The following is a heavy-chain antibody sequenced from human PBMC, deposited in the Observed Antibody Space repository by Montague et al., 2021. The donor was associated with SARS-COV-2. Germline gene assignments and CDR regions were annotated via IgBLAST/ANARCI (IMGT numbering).Heavy chain of an antibody. CDR2: IYYSGST. CDR3: ARVQGITMIVVVIGAFDI. D-gene: IGHD3-22*01. Sequence: TLSLTCTVSGGSISSGGYYWSWIRQHPGKGLEWIGYIYYSGSTYYYPSLKSRVTISVDTSKNQFSLKLSSVTAADTAVYYCARVQGITMIVVVIGAFDIWGQGTMVTVSS. CDR1: GGSISSGGYY. V-gene: IGHV4-31*03. J-gene: IGHJ3*02.